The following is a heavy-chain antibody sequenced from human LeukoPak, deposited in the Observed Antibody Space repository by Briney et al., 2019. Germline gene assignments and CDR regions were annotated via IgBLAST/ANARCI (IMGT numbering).Heavy chain of an antibody. D-gene: IGHD2-2*02. CDR1: GFTFSSYS. J-gene: IGHJ6*03. CDR2: ISSSSSYI. V-gene: IGHV3-21*01. CDR3: ARLGYCSSTSCYNYYYYMDV. Sequence: GGSLRLSCAASGFTFSSYSMNWVRQAPGKGLEWVSSISSSSSYIYYADSVKGRFTISRDNSKNSLYLQMNSLRAEDTAVYYCARLGYCSSTSCYNYYYYMDVWGKGTTVTISS.